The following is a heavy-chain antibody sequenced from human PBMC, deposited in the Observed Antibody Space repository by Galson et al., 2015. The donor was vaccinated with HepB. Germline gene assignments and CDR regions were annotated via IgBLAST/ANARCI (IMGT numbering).Heavy chain of an antibody. Sequence: SVKVSCKASGGTFSSYAISWVRQAPGQGLEWMGGIIPIFGTANYAQKFQGGVTITADESTSTAYMELSSLRSEDTAVYYCARGVRGGYCSGGSCYSFDYWGQGTLVTVSS. CDR3: ARGVRGGYCSGGSCYSFDY. CDR2: IIPIFGTA. CDR1: GGTFSSYA. D-gene: IGHD2-15*01. V-gene: IGHV1-69*13. J-gene: IGHJ4*02.